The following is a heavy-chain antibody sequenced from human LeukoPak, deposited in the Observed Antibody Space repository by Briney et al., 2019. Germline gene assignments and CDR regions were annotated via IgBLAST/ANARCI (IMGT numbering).Heavy chain of an antibody. CDR3: ASSAAGNDAFDI. J-gene: IGHJ3*02. CDR2: INPNSGGT. CDR1: GGTFSSYT. V-gene: IGHV1-2*04. Sequence: ASVKVSCKASGGTFSSYTISWVRQAPGQGLEWMGWINPNSGGTNYAQKFQGWVTMTRDTSISTAYMELSRLRSDDTAVYYCASSAAGNDAFDIWGQGTMVTVSS. D-gene: IGHD6-13*01.